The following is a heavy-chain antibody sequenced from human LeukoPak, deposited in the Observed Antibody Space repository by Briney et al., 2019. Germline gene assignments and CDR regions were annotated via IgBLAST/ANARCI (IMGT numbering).Heavy chain of an antibody. CDR3: AKAALGYCSGGSCPYFDY. V-gene: IGHV3-21*04. D-gene: IGHD2-15*01. CDR1: AFSFSDYN. Sequence: GGSLRLSCAASAFSFSDYNMNWVRQAPGKGLEWVSSITSTGSYIYYADSVKGRFTISRDNSKNTLYLQMNSLRAEDTAVYYCAKAALGYCSGGSCPYFDYWGKGTTVTISS. J-gene: IGHJ4*03. CDR2: ITSTGSYI.